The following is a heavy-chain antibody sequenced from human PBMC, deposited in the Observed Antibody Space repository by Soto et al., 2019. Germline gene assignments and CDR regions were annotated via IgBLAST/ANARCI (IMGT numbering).Heavy chain of an antibody. CDR1: GFTFDDYA. Sequence: AGGSLRLSYAASGFTFDDYAMHWVRQAPGKGLQWVSGISWNSGSIGYADSVKGRFTISRDNAKNSLYLQMNSLRAEDTALYYCAKTKVATTNYYYYYMDVWGKGTTVTVSS. CDR2: ISWNSGSI. D-gene: IGHD5-12*01. CDR3: AKTKVATTNYYYYYMDV. J-gene: IGHJ6*03. V-gene: IGHV3-9*01.